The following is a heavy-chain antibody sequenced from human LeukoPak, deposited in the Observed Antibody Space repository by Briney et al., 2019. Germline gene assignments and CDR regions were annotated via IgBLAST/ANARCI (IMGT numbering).Heavy chain of an antibody. CDR3: ASGARIAAAGTNLRYYYGMDV. D-gene: IGHD6-13*01. CDR1: GFTLSSSA. CDR2: IYYSGST. Sequence: PGGSLRLSCAASGFTLSSSAMNWVRQPPGKGLEWIGYIYYSGSTYYNPSLKSRVTISVDTSKNQFSLKLSSVTAADTAVYYCASGARIAAAGTNLRYYYGMDVWGQGTTVTVSS. J-gene: IGHJ6*02. V-gene: IGHV4-59*12.